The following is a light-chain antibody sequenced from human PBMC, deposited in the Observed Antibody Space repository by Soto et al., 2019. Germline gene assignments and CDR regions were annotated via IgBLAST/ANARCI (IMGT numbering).Light chain of an antibody. CDR3: QQYVMPPFT. V-gene: IGKV3-20*01. J-gene: IGKJ2*01. CDR2: GAS. CDR1: QSVSKWY. Sequence: IVMAQSPATLSVSPGERATLSCRASQSVSKWYVAWYQVKPGQAPRLVIYGASSRATGIPDRFSGGGSGTEFTLSISRLEPEDFAVYYCQQYVMPPFTFGRGTKVDIK.